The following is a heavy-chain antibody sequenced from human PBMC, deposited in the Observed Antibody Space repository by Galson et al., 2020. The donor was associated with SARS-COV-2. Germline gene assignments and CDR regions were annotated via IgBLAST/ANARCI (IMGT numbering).Heavy chain of an antibody. CDR2: IRSSSGTI. V-gene: IGHV3-48*04. D-gene: IGHD1-1*01. CDR1: GFTFSSYT. Sequence: GESLKISRAASGFTFSSYTMNWVRQAPVKGLALVAYIRSSSGTIYYADSVKGRFTISRDNAKNSLYLQLNSLRVEDMAVYYCARERLEYWGQGTLVTVSS. J-gene: IGHJ4*02. CDR3: ARERLEY.